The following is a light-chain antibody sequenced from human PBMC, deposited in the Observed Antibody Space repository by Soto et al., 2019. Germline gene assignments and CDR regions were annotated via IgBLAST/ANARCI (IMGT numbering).Light chain of an antibody. CDR1: SSDVGGYNY. J-gene: IGLJ2*01. Sequence: QSVLTQPPSSSGSPGQSVTLSCTGTSSDVGGYNYVSWYQQHPGKAPKLMIYEVSKRPSGVPDRFSGSKSGNTASLTVSGLQAKDEADYYCSSYAGSKNSNVVFGGGTKLTVL. V-gene: IGLV2-8*01. CDR3: SSYAGSKNSNVV. CDR2: EVS.